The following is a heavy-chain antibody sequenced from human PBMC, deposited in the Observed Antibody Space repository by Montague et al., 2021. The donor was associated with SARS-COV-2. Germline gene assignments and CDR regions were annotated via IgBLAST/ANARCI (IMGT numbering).Heavy chain of an antibody. D-gene: IGHD1-26*01. V-gene: IGHV3-30*18. CDR3: ANFYSGSYNY. CDR2: ISYDGSNK. Sequence: SLRFSCAASGFTFSSYGMHWVRQAPGKGLEWVAVISYDGSNKYYADSVKGRFTISRDNSKNTLYLQMNSLRAEDTAVYYCANFYSGSYNYWGHGSLVTVSS. CDR1: GFTFSSYG. J-gene: IGHJ4*01.